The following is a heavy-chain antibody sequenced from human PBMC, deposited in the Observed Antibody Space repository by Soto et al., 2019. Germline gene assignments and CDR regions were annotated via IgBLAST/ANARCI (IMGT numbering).Heavy chain of an antibody. J-gene: IGHJ4*02. CDR1: GGTFSSYT. CDR3: ASDGAAGNYYFDY. D-gene: IGHD6-13*01. Sequence: QVQLVQSGAEVKKPGSSVKVSCKASGGTFSSYTISWVRQAPGQGLEWMGRIIPILGIANYAQKFQGRVTITADESTSTAYIELSSLRSEDTAVYYCASDGAAGNYYFDYWGQGTLVTVSS. CDR2: IIPILGIA. V-gene: IGHV1-69*02.